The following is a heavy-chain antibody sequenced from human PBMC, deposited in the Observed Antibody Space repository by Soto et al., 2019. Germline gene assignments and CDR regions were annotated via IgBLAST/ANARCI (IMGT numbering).Heavy chain of an antibody. D-gene: IGHD3-9*01. CDR3: AREWANHDTLTGKLVF. Sequence: GGSLRLSCAASGFTFSDYYMSWIRQAPGKGLEWVSYISSSSSYTNYAYSVKGRFTISRDNAKNSLYLQMNSLRAEDTAVYYCAREWANHDTLTGKLVFWGQGTQLAASS. CDR1: GFTFSDYY. V-gene: IGHV3-11*06. CDR2: ISSSSSYT. J-gene: IGHJ4*02.